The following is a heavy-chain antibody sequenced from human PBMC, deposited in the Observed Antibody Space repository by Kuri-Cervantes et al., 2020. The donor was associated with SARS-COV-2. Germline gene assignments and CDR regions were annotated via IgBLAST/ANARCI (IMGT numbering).Heavy chain of an antibody. Sequence: ASVKVSCKASGYTFTGYYMHWVRQAPGQGLEWMGWINPNSGGTNYAQKFQGRVTMTEDTSTDTAYMELSSLRSEDTAVYYCATSPPIVGASNWFDPWGQGTLVTVSS. CDR2: INPNSGGT. V-gene: IGHV1-2*02. CDR3: ATSPPIVGASNWFDP. D-gene: IGHD1-26*01. J-gene: IGHJ5*02. CDR1: GYTFTGYY.